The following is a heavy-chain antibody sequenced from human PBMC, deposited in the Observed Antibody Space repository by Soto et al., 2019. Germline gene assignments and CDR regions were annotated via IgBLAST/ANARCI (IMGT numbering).Heavy chain of an antibody. CDR2: TYYRSKWYN. CDR3: TLCPQLGYYYSMDV. J-gene: IGHJ6*02. V-gene: IGHV6-1*01. Sequence: SQTLSLTCAISGDGVSSNSAAWNWLRQSPSRGLEWLGRTYYRSKWYNDYAVSVKSRITINPDTSKNQFSLQLNSVRPEVTALYYCTLCPQLGYYYSMDVSGQVATVTV. D-gene: IGHD6-13*01. CDR1: GDGVSSNSAA.